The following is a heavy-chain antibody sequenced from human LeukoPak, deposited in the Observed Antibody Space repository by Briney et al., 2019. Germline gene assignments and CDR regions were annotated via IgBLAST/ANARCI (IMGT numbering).Heavy chain of an antibody. CDR1: GYTFTSYA. J-gene: IGHJ4*02. CDR2: INTNTGNP. Sequence: ASVKVSCKASGYTFTSYAMNWVRQAPGQGLEWMGWINTNTGNPTYAQGFTGRFVFSLDTSVSTAYLQISSLKAEDTAVYYCARAVDIVVVPGASEFDYWGQGTLVTVSS. D-gene: IGHD2-2*01. CDR3: ARAVDIVVVPGASEFDY. V-gene: IGHV7-4-1*02.